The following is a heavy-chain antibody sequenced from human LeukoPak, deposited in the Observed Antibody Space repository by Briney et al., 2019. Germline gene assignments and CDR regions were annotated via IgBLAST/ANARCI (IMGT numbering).Heavy chain of an antibody. CDR2: ISYDGSNK. Sequence: PGGSLRLSCAASGFTLSSYGMHWVRQAPGKGLEWVAVISYDGSNKYYADSVKGRFTISRDNSKNTLYLQMNSLRAEDTAVYYCAKDPRNYYYGSGSYYIDYWGQGTLVTVSS. V-gene: IGHV3-30*18. D-gene: IGHD3-10*01. CDR1: GFTLSSYG. CDR3: AKDPRNYYYGSGSYYIDY. J-gene: IGHJ4*02.